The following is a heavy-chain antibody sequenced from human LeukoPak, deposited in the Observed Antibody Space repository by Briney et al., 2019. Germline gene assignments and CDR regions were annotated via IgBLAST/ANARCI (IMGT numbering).Heavy chain of an antibody. CDR2: IYHSGSP. D-gene: IGHD1-1*01. V-gene: IGHV4-59*12. CDR3: ARVNINNWHSCDY. CDR1: GGSISIYY. J-gene: IGHJ4*02. Sequence: PSETLSLTCTVSGGSISIYYWSWIRQPPGKGLEWIGEIYHSGSPNCNPSLKSRVTISVDKSRNHFSLNLSSVTAADTAVYYCARVNINNWHSCDYWGQGTLVTVSS.